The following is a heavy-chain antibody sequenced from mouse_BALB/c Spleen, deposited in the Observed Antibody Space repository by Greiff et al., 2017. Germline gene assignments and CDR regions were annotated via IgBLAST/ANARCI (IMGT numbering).Heavy chain of an antibody. CDR3: ARDGYYGSSSYFDY. CDR2: ISSGGSYT. V-gene: IGHV5-9-3*01. J-gene: IGHJ2*01. Sequence: DVKLVESGGGLVKPGGSLKLSCAASGFTFSSYAMSWVRQTPEKRLEWVATISSGGSYTYYPDSVKGRFTISRDNAKNTLYLQMSSLRSEDTAMYYCARDGYYGSSSYFDYWGQGTTLTVSS. CDR1: GFTFSSYA. D-gene: IGHD1-1*01.